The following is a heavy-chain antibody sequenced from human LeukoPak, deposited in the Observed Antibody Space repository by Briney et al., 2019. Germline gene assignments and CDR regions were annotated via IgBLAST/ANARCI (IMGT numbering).Heavy chain of an antibody. J-gene: IGHJ4*02. Sequence: GESLKISCKGSGYTFTNYWIGWVRQMPGKGLEFMGIIYPGDSDTRYSPSFQGQVTISVDKSVNTAYLQWSSLKASDSAMYYCARAGYSNRWDGVDYWGQGTLVTVSS. CDR2: IYPGDSDT. CDR1: GYTFTNYW. CDR3: ARAGYSNRWDGVDY. D-gene: IGHD2/OR15-2a*01. V-gene: IGHV5-51*01.